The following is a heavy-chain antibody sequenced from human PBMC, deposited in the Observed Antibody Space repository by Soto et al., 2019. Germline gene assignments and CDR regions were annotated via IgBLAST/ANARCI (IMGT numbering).Heavy chain of an antibody. D-gene: IGHD5-12*01. CDR1: GYTFTSYD. Sequence: ASVKVSCKASGYTFTSYDINWVRQATGQGLEWMGWMKPNSGNTGYAQKFQGRVTMTRNTSISTAYMELSSLRSEDTAVYYCAREVSGYETDAFDIWGQGTMVTVSS. J-gene: IGHJ3*02. V-gene: IGHV1-8*01. CDR2: MKPNSGNT. CDR3: AREVSGYETDAFDI.